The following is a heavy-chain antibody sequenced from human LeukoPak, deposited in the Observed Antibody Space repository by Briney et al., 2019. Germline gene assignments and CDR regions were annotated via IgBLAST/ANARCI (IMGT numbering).Heavy chain of an antibody. V-gene: IGHV1-8*01. D-gene: IGHD2-21*02. J-gene: IGHJ6*02. CDR1: GYTFTSYD. CDR2: MNPNSGNT. CDR3: ARGDFCGGDCSAYYYYGMDV. Sequence: ASVKVSCKASGYTFTSYDINWVRQATGQGLEWMGWMNPNSGNTGYAQKFQGRVTMTRNTSISTAYMELSSLRSEDTAVYYCARGDFCGGDCSAYYYYGMDVWGQGTTVTVSS.